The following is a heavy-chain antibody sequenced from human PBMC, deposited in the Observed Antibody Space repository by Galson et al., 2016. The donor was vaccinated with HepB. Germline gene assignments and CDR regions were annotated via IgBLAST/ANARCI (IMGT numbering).Heavy chain of an antibody. CDR1: GFSLSTSGMC. J-gene: IGHJ4*02. CDR3: ARRIGTYYYDRMAYYYDY. V-gene: IGHV2-70*01. D-gene: IGHD3-22*01. Sequence: PALVKPTQTLTLTCTFSGFSLSTSGMCVSWIRQPPGKALEWLALIDWDDDKYYSTSLKTRLTISKDTSKNQVVLKMTNMDPVDTATYYCARRIGTYYYDRMAYYYDYWGQGTLVTVSS. CDR2: IDWDDDK.